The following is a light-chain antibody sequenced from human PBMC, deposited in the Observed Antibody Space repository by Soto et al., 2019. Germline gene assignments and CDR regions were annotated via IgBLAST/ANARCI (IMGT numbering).Light chain of an antibody. J-gene: IGLJ3*02. CDR2: EVR. Sequence: QSALTQPASVSGSPGQSITISCTGTSSDVGGYNHVSWYQQHPGKAPKLIIYEVRNRPSGVSNRLSGSESGNTASLTISGLQADDEADYYCCSYTSSSIRVFGGGTKLTVL. CDR3: CSYTSSSIRV. CDR1: SSDVGGYNH. V-gene: IGLV2-14*01.